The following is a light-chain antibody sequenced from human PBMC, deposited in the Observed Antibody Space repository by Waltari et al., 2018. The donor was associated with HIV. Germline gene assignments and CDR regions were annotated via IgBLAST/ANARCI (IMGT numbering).Light chain of an antibody. CDR3: SSYTSSSTPYV. J-gene: IGLJ1*01. V-gene: IGLV2-14*01. CDR1: SSHVGGYNY. CDR2: EVS. Sequence: QSALTPPASVSGSPGPSITISCTRTSSHVGGYNYVSWYQQHPGKAPNLMIYEVSNRPSGVSNRFSGSKSGNTASLTISGLQAEDEADYYCSSYTSSSTPYVFGTGTKVTVL.